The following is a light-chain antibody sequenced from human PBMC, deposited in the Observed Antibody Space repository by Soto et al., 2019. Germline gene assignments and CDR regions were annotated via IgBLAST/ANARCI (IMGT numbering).Light chain of an antibody. V-gene: IGKV1-27*01. Sequence: DIQMTQSPSSLSASVGDRVTITCRASQDINVYLAWYQQKPGKVPKLLIYSASTLQSGVPSRFSGSGSGTDFTLTISSLQPEDVATYYCQKFNTATLTFGQGTRLEIK. CDR1: QDINVY. CDR2: SAS. CDR3: QKFNTATLT. J-gene: IGKJ5*01.